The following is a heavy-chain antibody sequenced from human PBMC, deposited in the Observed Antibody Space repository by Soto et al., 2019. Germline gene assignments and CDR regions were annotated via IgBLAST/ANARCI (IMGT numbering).Heavy chain of an antibody. CDR2: IYHSGST. CDR1: GGSISSSNW. V-gene: IGHV4-4*02. Sequence: QVQLQESGPGLVKPSGTLSLTCAVSGGSISSSNWWSWVRQPPGKGLEWIGEIYHSGSTNYNPSLKSRVTXXVXXSKTQCSLKLSSVTAADTAVYYCARVAVAGTRYDYWGQGTLVTVSS. CDR3: ARVAVAGTRYDY. D-gene: IGHD6-19*01. J-gene: IGHJ4*02.